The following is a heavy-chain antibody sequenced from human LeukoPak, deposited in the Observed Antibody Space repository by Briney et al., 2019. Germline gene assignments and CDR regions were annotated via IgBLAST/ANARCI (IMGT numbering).Heavy chain of an antibody. V-gene: IGHV3-23*01. CDR1: GFTFSSYA. D-gene: IGHD1-1*01. CDR2: ISGSGGST. J-gene: IGHJ4*02. CDR3: AKRYNWYYFDY. Sequence: GGALRLSCAACGFTFSSYAMSWVRQARGKGLEGVSAISGSGGSTYYADSVKGGFTISRDNSKNTLYLQMNSLRAEDTAVYYCAKRYNWYYFDYWGQGTLVTVSS.